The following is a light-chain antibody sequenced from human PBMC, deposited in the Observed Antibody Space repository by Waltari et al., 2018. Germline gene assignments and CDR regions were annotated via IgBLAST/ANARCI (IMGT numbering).Light chain of an antibody. Sequence: IQMTQSPATLSASVGDLVTITCRASQSISSWLCWYQQKPGKAHKLLIYKASSLQSGVPSRVSGSGSGTEFTLTNSSLQPDDFATYYCQQYNSYPWTFGQGTKVEIK. CDR2: KAS. CDR1: QSISSW. J-gene: IGKJ1*01. V-gene: IGKV1-5*03. CDR3: QQYNSYPWT.